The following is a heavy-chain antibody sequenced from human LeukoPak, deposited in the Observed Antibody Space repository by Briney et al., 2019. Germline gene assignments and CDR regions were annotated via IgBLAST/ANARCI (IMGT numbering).Heavy chain of an antibody. J-gene: IGHJ4*02. D-gene: IGHD2-15*01. V-gene: IGHV3-23*01. CDR1: GFTFSSYA. CDR3: AKGRDIVVVGAADRIYFDY. CDR2: ISGSGGST. Sequence: PGVSLRLSCAASGFTFSSYAMSWVRQAPGKGLEWVSAISGSGGSTYYADSVKGRFTISRDNSKNTLYLQMNSLRAEDTAVYYCAKGRDIVVVGAADRIYFDYWGQGTLVTVSS.